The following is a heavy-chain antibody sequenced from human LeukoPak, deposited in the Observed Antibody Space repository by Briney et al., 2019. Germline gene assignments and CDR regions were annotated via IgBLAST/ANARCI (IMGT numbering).Heavy chain of an antibody. V-gene: IGHV3-30*03. CDR1: RFTFTTSI. Sequence: GGSLRLSCAASRFTFTTSIIHWVRQAPGKGLEWVAAMSFDGFSKYYADSVKGRFTISRDDSKNTVNPQLDSLRTEDTAVYYCAREGHTSGYCGTFDVWGQGTTVAVAP. J-gene: IGHJ3*01. CDR3: AREGHTSGYCGTFDV. CDR2: MSFDGFSK. D-gene: IGHD3-22*01.